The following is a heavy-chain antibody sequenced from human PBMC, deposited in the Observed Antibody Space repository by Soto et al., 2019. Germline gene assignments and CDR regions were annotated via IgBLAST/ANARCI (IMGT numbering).Heavy chain of an antibody. CDR3: AKDAEYYYDSSGERGVDIDY. CDR1: GFTFSSYA. CDR2: ISGSGGST. D-gene: IGHD3-22*01. V-gene: IGHV3-23*01. Sequence: GGSLRLSCAASGFTFSSYAMSWVRQAPGKGLEWVSAISGSGGSTYYADSVKGRFTISRDNSKNTLYLQMNSLRAEDTAVYYCAKDAEYYYDSSGERGVDIDYWGQGTLVTVSS. J-gene: IGHJ4*02.